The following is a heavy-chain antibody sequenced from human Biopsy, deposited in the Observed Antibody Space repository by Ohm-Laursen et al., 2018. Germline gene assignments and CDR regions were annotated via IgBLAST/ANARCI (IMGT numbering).Heavy chain of an antibody. D-gene: IGHD4-11*01. CDR3: ARDSGILNYGNFKYYHYYGMDV. CDR1: GDSVTKYY. CDR2: IYYSVMT. Sequence: TLSLTCTVSGDSVTKYYWSWIRQPSGKGLEWIGHIYYSVMTNYNPSLQSRVSISVDTSRNQVSLTLSSVTAADTAVYYCARDSGILNYGNFKYYHYYGMDVCGQGTKVTVSS. J-gene: IGHJ6*02. V-gene: IGHV4-59*02.